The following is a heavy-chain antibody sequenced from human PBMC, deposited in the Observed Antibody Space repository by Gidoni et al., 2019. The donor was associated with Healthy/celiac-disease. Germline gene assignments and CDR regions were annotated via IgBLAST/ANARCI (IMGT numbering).Heavy chain of an antibody. Sequence: EVQLVESGEGLVQPGGSLRLSCAASGFTFSSYAMPWVRQAPGKGLEYVSAISSNGGSTYYADSVKGRFTISRDNSKNTLYLQMGSLRAEDMAVYYCARGFGSGSLDYWGQGTLVTVSS. D-gene: IGHD3-10*01. J-gene: IGHJ4*02. CDR1: GFTFSSYA. V-gene: IGHV3-64*02. CDR3: ARGFGSGSLDY. CDR2: ISSNGGST.